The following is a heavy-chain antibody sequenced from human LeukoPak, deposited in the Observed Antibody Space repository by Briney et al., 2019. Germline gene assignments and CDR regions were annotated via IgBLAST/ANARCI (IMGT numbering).Heavy chain of an antibody. V-gene: IGHV3-30*04. J-gene: IGHJ4*02. CDR3: AGEERGWLVGH. CDR1: GFPFADYA. CDR2: IYHDGSAK. D-gene: IGHD5-12*01. Sequence: GGSLRLSCAACGFPFADYALHWVRQAPGKGLEWVALIYHDGSAKFYSDSVRGRFSISRDDRKTTLFLQMNSLRPEDTAVYYCAGEERGWLVGHWGQGTLVTVSS.